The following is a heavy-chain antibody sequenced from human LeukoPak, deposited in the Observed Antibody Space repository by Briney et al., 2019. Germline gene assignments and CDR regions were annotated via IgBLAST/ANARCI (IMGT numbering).Heavy chain of an antibody. V-gene: IGHV4-59*12. J-gene: IGHJ4*02. Sequence: SETLSLTCTVSGGSISSYYWSWIRQPPGKGLEWIGYIYYSGSTNYNPSLKSRVTISVDTSKNQFSLKLSSVTAADTAVYYCARVYYYDSSGYSRDNYYFDYWGQGTLVTVSS. CDR3: ARVYYYDSSGYSRDNYYFDY. D-gene: IGHD3-22*01. CDR1: GGSISSYY. CDR2: IYYSGST.